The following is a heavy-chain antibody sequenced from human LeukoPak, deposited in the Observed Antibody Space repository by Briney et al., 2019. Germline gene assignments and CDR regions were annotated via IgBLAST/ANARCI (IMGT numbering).Heavy chain of an antibody. J-gene: IGHJ4*02. V-gene: IGHV1-2*02. CDR1: GYTFTDCY. D-gene: IGHD5-24*01. CDR2: LNPNSGDT. CDR3: ARGGNIEMTTMSGGSDY. Sequence: GASVKVSCKASGYTFTDCYMHWVRQAPGQGLEWMGWLNPNSGDTNYAQKFQGRVSMTRDSSISTAYMDLSDLRSDDTAVYSCARGGNIEMTTMSGGSDYWGQGTLVTVSS.